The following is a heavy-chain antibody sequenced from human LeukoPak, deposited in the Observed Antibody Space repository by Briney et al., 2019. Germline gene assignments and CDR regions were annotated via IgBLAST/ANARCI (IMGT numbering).Heavy chain of an antibody. CDR3: AKGGSSGYRYYFDY. Sequence: GGSLRLSCAASGFTFNSYAMSWVRQAPGKGLEWVSAITGSGGSTYYADSVKGRFTISRDNSKNTLYLQMNSLRAEDTAVYYCAKGGSSGYRYYFDYWGQGTLVTVSS. CDR2: ITGSGGST. V-gene: IGHV3-23*01. CDR1: GFTFNSYA. J-gene: IGHJ4*02. D-gene: IGHD3-22*01.